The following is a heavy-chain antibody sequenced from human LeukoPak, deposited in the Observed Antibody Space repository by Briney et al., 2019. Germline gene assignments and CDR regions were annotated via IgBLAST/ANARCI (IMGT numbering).Heavy chain of an antibody. V-gene: IGHV5-51*01. Sequence: GESLKISCQGSGYSFTSYWIGWVRQMPGEGLEWMGIIYPADSHPRYSPSFQGQVSISVDKSISTAYLQRSSLKASDTAMYYCTRGYYYFDYWGQGTLVTVSS. CDR1: GYSFTSYW. D-gene: IGHD3-22*01. J-gene: IGHJ4*02. CDR2: IYPADSHP. CDR3: TRGYYYFDY.